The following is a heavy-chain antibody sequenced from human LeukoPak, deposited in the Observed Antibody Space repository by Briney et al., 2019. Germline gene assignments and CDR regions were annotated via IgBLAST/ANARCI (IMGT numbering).Heavy chain of an antibody. CDR3: ARDPSNSGYDYLYYFDY. J-gene: IGHJ4*02. D-gene: IGHD5-12*01. CDR1: GYTFTGYY. Sequence: APVKVSCKASGYTFTGYYMHWVRQAPGQGLEWMGWINPDNGGTNYAQKFQGRVTMTRDMSISTAYMELSRLRSDDTAVYYCARDPSNSGYDYLYYFDYWGQGTLVTVSS. V-gene: IGHV1-2*02. CDR2: INPDNGGT.